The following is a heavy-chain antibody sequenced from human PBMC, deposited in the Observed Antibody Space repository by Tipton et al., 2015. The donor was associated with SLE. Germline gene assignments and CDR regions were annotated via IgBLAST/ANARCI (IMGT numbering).Heavy chain of an antibody. J-gene: IGHJ3*02. CDR1: GGSFSGYY. CDR2: INHSGST. V-gene: IGHV4-34*01. D-gene: IGHD5-24*01. Sequence: TLSLTCAVYGGSFSGYYWSWIRQPPGKGLEWIGEINHSGSTNYNPSLKSRVTISVDTSKNQFSLKLSSVTAADTAVSYWARKRNGMGIWGQGTMVTVSS. CDR3: ARKRNGMGI.